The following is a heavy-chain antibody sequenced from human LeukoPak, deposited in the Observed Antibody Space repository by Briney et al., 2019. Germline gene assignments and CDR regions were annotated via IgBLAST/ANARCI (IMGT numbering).Heavy chain of an antibody. CDR1: GGSFSGYY. CDR2: INHSGST. Sequence: SETLSLTCAVYGGSFSGYYWSWIRQPPGKGLEWIGEINHSGSTNYNPSLKSRVTISVDTSKNQFSLKLSSVTAADTAVYYCARGPRGRFWNYVAAFDIWGQGTMVTVSS. CDR3: ARGPRGRFWNYVAAFDI. V-gene: IGHV4-34*01. J-gene: IGHJ3*02. D-gene: IGHD1-7*01.